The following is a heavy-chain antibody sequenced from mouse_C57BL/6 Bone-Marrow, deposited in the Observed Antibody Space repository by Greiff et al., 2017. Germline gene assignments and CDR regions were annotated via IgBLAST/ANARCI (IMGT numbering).Heavy chain of an antibody. J-gene: IGHJ2*01. Sequence: EVKLVESGGGLVKPGGSLKLSCAASGFTFSSYAMSWVRQTPEKRLEWVATISDGGSYTYYPDNVKGRFTISRDNATHNLYLQMRHLKSEDTAMYYGAREGITTVVADYWGQGTTLTVSS. CDR3: AREGITTVVADY. CDR1: GFTFSSYA. CDR2: ISDGGSYT. D-gene: IGHD1-1*01. V-gene: IGHV5-4*01.